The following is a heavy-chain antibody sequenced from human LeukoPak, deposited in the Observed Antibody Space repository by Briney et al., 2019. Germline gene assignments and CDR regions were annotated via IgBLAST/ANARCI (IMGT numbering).Heavy chain of an antibody. V-gene: IGHV1-2*02. CDR2: INPNSGVT. D-gene: IGHD3-9*01. Sequence: ASMKVSCKASGYTFTGYYMHCVRHAPGQGLEWIRWINPNSGVTNYAQKFQGRVTMTRDTSISTAYMELSRLRSDDTAVYYFVRHGGRYDILTGYYMGNWFDPWGQGTLVTVSS. CDR1: GYTFTGYY. J-gene: IGHJ5*02. CDR3: VRHGGRYDILTGYYMGNWFDP.